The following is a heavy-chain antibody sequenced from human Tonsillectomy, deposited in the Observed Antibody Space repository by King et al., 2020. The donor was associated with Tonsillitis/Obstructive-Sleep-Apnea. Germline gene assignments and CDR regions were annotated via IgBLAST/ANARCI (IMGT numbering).Heavy chain of an antibody. V-gene: IGHV2-26*01. CDR1: GFPLSNARMG. J-gene: IGHJ6*03. D-gene: IGHD2-2*01. CDR3: ARIWCDIVVVPALNYYYYYYMDV. Sequence: TLKESGPVLVKPTETLTLTCTVSGFPLSNARMGVSWIRQPPGKALEWLAHIFSNDEKSYSTSLKSRLTISKDTSKSQVVLTMTNMDPVDTATYYCARIWCDIVVVPALNYYYYYYMDVWGKGTTVTVSS. CDR2: IFSNDEK.